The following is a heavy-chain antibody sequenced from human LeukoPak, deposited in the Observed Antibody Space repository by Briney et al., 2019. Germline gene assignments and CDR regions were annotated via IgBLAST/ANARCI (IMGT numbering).Heavy chain of an antibody. CDR3: TTVVFGVYCGGDCEGYFVDY. Sequence: GGSLRLSCAASGFTFSSYAMHWVRQAPGKGLEYVSAISSNGGSTYYVNSVKGRFTISRDNSKNTLYLQMNSLKTEATAVYYCTTVVFGVYCGGDCEGYFVDYWGQGTLVTVSS. CDR1: GFTFSSYA. V-gene: IGHV3-64*01. CDR2: ISSNGGST. D-gene: IGHD2-21*02. J-gene: IGHJ4*02.